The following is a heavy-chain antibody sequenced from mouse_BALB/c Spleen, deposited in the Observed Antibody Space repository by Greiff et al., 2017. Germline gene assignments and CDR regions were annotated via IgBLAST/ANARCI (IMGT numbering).Heavy chain of an antibody. CDR3: ARVVVKLGDY. V-gene: IGHV5-4*02. CDR1: GFTFSDYY. CDR2: ISDGGSYT. Sequence: DVMLVESGGGLVKPGGSLKLSCAASGFTFSDYYMYWVRQTPEKRLEWVATISDGGSYTYYPDSVKGRFTISRDNAKNNLYLQMSSLKSEDTAMYYCARVVVKLGDYWGQGTSVTVSS. J-gene: IGHJ4*01. D-gene: IGHD2-2*01.